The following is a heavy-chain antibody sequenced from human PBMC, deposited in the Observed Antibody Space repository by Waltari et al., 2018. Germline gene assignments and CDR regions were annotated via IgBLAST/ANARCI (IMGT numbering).Heavy chain of an antibody. CDR3: ARDLPIRAAAGKGGAFDI. V-gene: IGHV3-53*02. D-gene: IGHD6-13*01. CDR2: IDSGGST. Sequence: EVQLVETGGGLIKPGGSLSLSCAASGFPVSSNYMSGVRQAPGQGLEWVSVIDSGGSTYYADSVKGRFTISRDNSKNTLYLQMNSLRAEDTAVYYCARDLPIRAAAGKGGAFDIWGQGTMVTVSS. CDR1: GFPVSSNY. J-gene: IGHJ3*02.